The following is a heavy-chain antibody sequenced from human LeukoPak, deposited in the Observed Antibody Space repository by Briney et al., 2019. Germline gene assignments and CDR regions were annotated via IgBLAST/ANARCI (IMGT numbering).Heavy chain of an antibody. J-gene: IGHJ3*02. V-gene: IGHV3-33*01. Sequence: PGGSLRLSRAASGFTFSSYGMHWVRQAPGKGLEWVAVIWYDGSNKYYADSVKGRFTISRDNSKNTLYLQMNSLRAEDTAVYYCARDHSSSWYPDAFDIWGQGTMVTVSS. D-gene: IGHD6-13*01. CDR1: GFTFSSYG. CDR2: IWYDGSNK. CDR3: ARDHSSSWYPDAFDI.